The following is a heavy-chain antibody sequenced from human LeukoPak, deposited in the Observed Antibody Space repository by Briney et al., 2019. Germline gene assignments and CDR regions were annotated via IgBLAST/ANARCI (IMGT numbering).Heavy chain of an antibody. CDR2: IYKGNT. J-gene: IGHJ4*02. CDR3: ARGCSGSYCSL. CDR1: GYTFTSYA. V-gene: IGHV1-18*01. D-gene: IGHD2-15*01. Sequence: ASVKVSCKASGYTFTSYAISWVRQAPGQGLERMGWIYKGNTNYAQKVQDRVTMTTDTSTSTAYMELRSLGSDDTAMYYCARGCSGSYCSLWGQGTLVTVSS.